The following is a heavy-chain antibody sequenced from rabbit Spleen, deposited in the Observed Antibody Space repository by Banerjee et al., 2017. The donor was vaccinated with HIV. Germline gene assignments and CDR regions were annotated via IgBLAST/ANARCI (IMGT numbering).Heavy chain of an antibody. D-gene: IGHD1-1*01. Sequence: QSLEESGGDLVKPGASLTLTCTASGFTISSSHWIWWVRQAPGKGLEWIARIYGGSSGSTYYASWVNGRFTISRPSSTTVTLQMTSLTVADTATYFCARLHDNSGGNCDLWGPGTLVTVS. CDR3: ARLHDNSGGNCDL. J-gene: IGHJ4*01. CDR1: GFTISSSHW. V-gene: IGHV1S40*01. CDR2: IYGGSSGST.